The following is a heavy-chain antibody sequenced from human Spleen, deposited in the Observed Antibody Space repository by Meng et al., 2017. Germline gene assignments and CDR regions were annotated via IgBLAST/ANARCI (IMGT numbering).Heavy chain of an antibody. CDR2: IRQDESDR. CDR3: ARDADWVIFDH. J-gene: IGHJ4*02. Sequence: GGSLRLSCAASGFTVGTYWMSWVRQAPGKGLEWVANIRQDESDRVYVDSVKGRFTISRDDAKNTVYLQMNSLRAEDTAVYYCARDADWVIFDHWGQGALVTVSS. CDR1: GFTVGTYW. V-gene: IGHV3-7*01. D-gene: IGHD3-9*01.